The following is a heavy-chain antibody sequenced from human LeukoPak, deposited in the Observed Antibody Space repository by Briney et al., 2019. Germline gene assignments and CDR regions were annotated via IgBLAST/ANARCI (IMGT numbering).Heavy chain of an antibody. J-gene: IGHJ4*02. Sequence: GGSLRLSCAASGFTFSSYGMHWVRQAPGKGLEWVAVISYDGSNKYYADSVKGRFTISRDNSKNTLYLQMNSLRAEDTAVYYCAKDLHSSGWPATIDYWGQGTLVAVSS. CDR3: AKDLHSSGWPATIDY. CDR1: GFTFSSYG. CDR2: ISYDGSNK. V-gene: IGHV3-30*18. D-gene: IGHD6-19*01.